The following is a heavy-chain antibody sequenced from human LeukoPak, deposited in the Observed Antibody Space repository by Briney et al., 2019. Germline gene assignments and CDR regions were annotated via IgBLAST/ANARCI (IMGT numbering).Heavy chain of an antibody. J-gene: IGHJ6*03. CDR2: IYTSGSS. Sequence: PSETLSLTCTVSGGSISSYYWSWIRQPPGKGLEWIGYIYTSGSSNYNPSLKSRVTISVDTSKNQFSLKLSSVTAADTAVYYCARVYYYYMDVWGKGTTVTVSS. CDR1: GGSISSYY. V-gene: IGHV4-4*09. CDR3: ARVYYYYMDV.